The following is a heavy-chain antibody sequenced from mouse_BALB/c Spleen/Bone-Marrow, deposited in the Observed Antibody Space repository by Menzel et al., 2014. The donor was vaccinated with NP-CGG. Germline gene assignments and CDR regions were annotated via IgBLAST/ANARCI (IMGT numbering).Heavy chain of an antibody. D-gene: IGHD2-4*01. Sequence: DVQLVESGGGLVQPGGSLKLSCAASGFTFSSYGMSWVRQNIDKRLELVATIKSNGGSTYYPDSVKGRFSISRDNAKNTLYLQMSSLKSEDTAMYYCTSLSSMITAAWFAYWGQGTLVTISA. J-gene: IGHJ3*01. CDR2: IKSNGGST. CDR1: GFTFSSYG. CDR3: TSLSSMITAAWFAY. V-gene: IGHV5-6-3*01.